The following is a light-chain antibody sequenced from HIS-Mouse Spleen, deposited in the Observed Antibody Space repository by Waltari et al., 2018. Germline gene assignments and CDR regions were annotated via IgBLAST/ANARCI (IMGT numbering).Light chain of an antibody. CDR3: SSYTSSSFNVV. CDR1: SSDVGGYNY. CDR2: DVS. V-gene: IGLV2-14*03. Sequence: QSALTQPASVSGSPGQSITISCPGPSSDVGGYNYVSWYQQHPGKAPKILIYDVSNRPSGVSNRFSGSKSGNTSSLTISGLQAEDEADYYCSSYTSSSFNVVFGGGTKLTVL. J-gene: IGLJ2*01.